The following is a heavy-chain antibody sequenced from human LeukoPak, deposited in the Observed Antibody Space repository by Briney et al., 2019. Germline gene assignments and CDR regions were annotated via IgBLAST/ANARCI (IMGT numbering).Heavy chain of an antibody. V-gene: IGHV4-38-2*02. CDR1: GYSISSGYY. Sequence: SETLSLTCTVSGYSISSGYYWGWIRQPPGKGLEWIGSIYHSGSTYYNPSLKSRVTISVDTSKNQFSLKLSSVTAADTAVYYCARGGRRGSFDIWGQGTMVTVSS. CDR3: ARGGRRGSFDI. J-gene: IGHJ3*02. D-gene: IGHD3-16*01. CDR2: IYHSGST.